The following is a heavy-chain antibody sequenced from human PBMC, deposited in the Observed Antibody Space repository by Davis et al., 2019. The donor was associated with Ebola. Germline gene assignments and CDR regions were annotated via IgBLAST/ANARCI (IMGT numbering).Heavy chain of an antibody. CDR3: AKDTTRSIAAAGTDNFDY. CDR1: GFTFSSYA. Sequence: PGGSLRLSCAASGFTFSSYAMSWVRQAPGKGLEWVSAISGSGGSTYYADSVKGRFTISRDNSKNTLYLQMNSLRAEDTAVYYCAKDTTRSIAAAGTDNFDYWGQGTLVTVSS. J-gene: IGHJ4*02. V-gene: IGHV3-23*01. D-gene: IGHD6-13*01. CDR2: ISGSGGST.